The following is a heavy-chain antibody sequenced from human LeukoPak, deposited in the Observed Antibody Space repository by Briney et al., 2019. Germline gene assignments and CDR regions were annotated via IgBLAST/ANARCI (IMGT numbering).Heavy chain of an antibody. D-gene: IGHD6-19*01. CDR1: GGSIGSSGFY. V-gene: IGHV4-39*01. CDR2: IYYPGTT. Sequence: SETLSLTCNVSGGSIGSSGFYWGWFRQPPGKGLEWIGSIYYPGTTHYNPSLESRVTISVDTSKYQVFLTLRSVTATDTAVYYCGRHVSSGWDYFNGLDVWGQGTAVTVSS. J-gene: IGHJ6*02. CDR3: GRHVSSGWDYFNGLDV.